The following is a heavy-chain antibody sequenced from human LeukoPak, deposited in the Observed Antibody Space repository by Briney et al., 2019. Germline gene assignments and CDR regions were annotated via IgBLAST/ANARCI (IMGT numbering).Heavy chain of an antibody. D-gene: IGHD6-13*01. CDR2: ISYSSETI. CDR1: GFPFDEHA. V-gene: IGHV3-9*01. CDR3: ARDLSGSSSWYLYYFDY. Sequence: GRSLRLSCAASGFPFDEHAMHWVRQAPGKGLEWVSGISYSSETIGYVDSVKGRFTISRDNVRKSLYLQMNSLRAEDTAVYYCARDLSGSSSWYLYYFDYWGQGTLVTVSS. J-gene: IGHJ4*02.